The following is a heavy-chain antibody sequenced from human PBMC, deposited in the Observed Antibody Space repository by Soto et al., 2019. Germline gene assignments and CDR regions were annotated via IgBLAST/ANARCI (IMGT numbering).Heavy chain of an antibody. V-gene: IGHV3-30*09. CDR1: GFTFRNYA. D-gene: IGHD2-8*01. CDR3: ARSPGVQYYFDY. J-gene: IGHJ4*02. Sequence: QVQLVESGGSVVQPGRSLRLSCAASGFTFRNYAMDWVRQAPGKGLEWVAGISYDETDKYYADSVKGRFAISRDNSKNILYLQMNSLRADDTAVYYCARSPGVQYYFDYWGQGTLVTVSS. CDR2: ISYDETDK.